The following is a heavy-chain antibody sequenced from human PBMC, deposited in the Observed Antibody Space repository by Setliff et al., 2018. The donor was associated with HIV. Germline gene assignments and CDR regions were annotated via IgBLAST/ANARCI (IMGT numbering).Heavy chain of an antibody. CDR1: GGSISSGSYY. D-gene: IGHD2-2*01. V-gene: IGHV4-61*02. CDR2: IWTSGST. J-gene: IGHJ4*02. CDR3: ARGTGSYAYLDY. Sequence: SETLSLTCTVSGGSISSGSYYWSWIRQPAGKGLEWIGRIWTSGSTNYNPSLKSRVTISVDTSKNQFSLKLSSVTAADTAVYYCARGTGSYAYLDYWGQGTLVTVSS.